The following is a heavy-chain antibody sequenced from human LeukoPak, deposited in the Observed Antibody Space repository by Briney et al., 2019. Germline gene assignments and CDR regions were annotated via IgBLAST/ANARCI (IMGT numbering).Heavy chain of an antibody. D-gene: IGHD2-2*01. V-gene: IGHV4-59*01. Sequence: PSETLSLTCTVSGVSISSYYWSWIRQPPGKGLEWIGDIYYSGSTNYNPSLKSRVTISVDTSKNQFSLKLSSVTAADTAVYYCARGAIVVVPAASVRPNWFDPWGQGTLVTVSS. CDR3: ARGAIVVVPAASVRPNWFDP. CDR1: GVSISSYY. CDR2: IYYSGST. J-gene: IGHJ5*02.